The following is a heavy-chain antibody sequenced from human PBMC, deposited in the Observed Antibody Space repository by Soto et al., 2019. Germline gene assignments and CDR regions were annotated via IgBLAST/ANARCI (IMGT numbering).Heavy chain of an antibody. Sequence: RASVKVSCKASGYTFTGYNMHWVRQAPGQGLEWMGWINPNSGGTNYAQKFQGRVTMTRDTSISTAYMELSRLRSDDTAVYYCARGFSSSWYGYGMDVWGQGTTVTVSS. V-gene: IGHV1-2*02. J-gene: IGHJ6*02. CDR1: GYTFTGYN. CDR3: ARGFSSSWYGYGMDV. D-gene: IGHD6-13*01. CDR2: INPNSGGT.